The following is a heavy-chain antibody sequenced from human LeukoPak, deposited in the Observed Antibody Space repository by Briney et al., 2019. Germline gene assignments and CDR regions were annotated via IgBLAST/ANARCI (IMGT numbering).Heavy chain of an antibody. CDR1: GFTFSSYA. D-gene: IGHD3-3*01. CDR2: ISSNGGST. Sequence: GGSPRLSCAASGFTFSSYAMHWVRQAPGKGLEYVSAISSNGGSTYYANSVKGRFTISRDNSKNTLYLQMGSLRAEDMAVYYCARTIFGVVSPIDYWGQGTLVTVSS. CDR3: ARTIFGVVSPIDY. J-gene: IGHJ4*02. V-gene: IGHV3-64*01.